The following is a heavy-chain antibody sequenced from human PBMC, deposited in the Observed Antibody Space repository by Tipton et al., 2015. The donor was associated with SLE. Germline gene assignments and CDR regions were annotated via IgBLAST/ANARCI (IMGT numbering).Heavy chain of an antibody. CDR1: GGSVSSNYW. J-gene: IGHJ6*02. D-gene: IGHD3-10*01. V-gene: IGHV4-4*02. CDR3: ARKESCYYYGMDV. Sequence: TLSLTCAVSGGSVSSNYWWSWVRQAPGKGLEWIGEIYHRGSTNYNPSLKSRVTMSVDKSKNHFSLKLTSVTAADTAVYYCARKESCYYYGMDVWGQGATVTVSS. CDR2: IYHRGST.